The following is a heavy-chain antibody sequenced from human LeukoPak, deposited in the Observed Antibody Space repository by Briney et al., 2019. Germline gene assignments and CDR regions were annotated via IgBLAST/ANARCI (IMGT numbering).Heavy chain of an antibody. Sequence: NPGGSLRLSCAASGFTFSSYSMNWVRQAPGKGLEWVSSISSSSSYIYYADSVKGRFTISRDNAKNSLYLQMNSLRAEDTAVYYCARDSFAGYDSSGYSSYDYWGQGTLVTVSS. CDR1: GFTFSSYS. J-gene: IGHJ4*02. V-gene: IGHV3-21*01. D-gene: IGHD3-22*01. CDR2: ISSSSSYI. CDR3: ARDSFAGYDSSGYSSYDY.